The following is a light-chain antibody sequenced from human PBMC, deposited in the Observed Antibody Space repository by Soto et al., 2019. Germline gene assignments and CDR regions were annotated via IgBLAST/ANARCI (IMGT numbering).Light chain of an antibody. CDR2: DAS. J-gene: IGKJ3*01. V-gene: IGKV1-5*01. CDR3: QQYNSYPFT. CDR1: QSISSW. Sequence: DLQMTQSPSTLSASVGDRVTITCRASQSISSWLAWYRQKPGKAPKLLIYDASSLESGVPSRFSGSGSGTEFTLTISSLQPDDFATYYCQQYNSYPFTFGPGTKVDIK.